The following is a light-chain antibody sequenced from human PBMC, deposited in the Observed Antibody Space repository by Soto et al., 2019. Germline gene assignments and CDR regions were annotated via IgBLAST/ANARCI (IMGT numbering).Light chain of an antibody. Sequence: IQMTQSPSSLSASVGDRVTITCRSSETISDYLNWYQHKPGEAPKVLISSASTLRGGVPSRFSGTGSGTDITLTISSHQPEDVATYYCQQTFSNPLSFGGGTKVEI. CDR1: ETISDY. CDR3: QQTFSNPLS. CDR2: SAS. V-gene: IGKV1-39*01. J-gene: IGKJ4*01.